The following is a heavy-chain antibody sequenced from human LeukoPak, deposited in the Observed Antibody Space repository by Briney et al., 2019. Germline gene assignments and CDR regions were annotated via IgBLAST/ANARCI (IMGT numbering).Heavy chain of an antibody. CDR2: INTDGRST. CDR1: GFTFRNNW. Sequence: GGSLRLSCAASGFTFRNNWMHWVRQVPGKGLVWVSRINTDGRSTGYADSVKGRFTISRDNAKNTLYLQMNSLRAEDTAVYYCARTVPGYFFDYWGQGTLVTVSS. V-gene: IGHV3-74*01. D-gene: IGHD3-10*01. J-gene: IGHJ4*02. CDR3: ARTVPGYFFDY.